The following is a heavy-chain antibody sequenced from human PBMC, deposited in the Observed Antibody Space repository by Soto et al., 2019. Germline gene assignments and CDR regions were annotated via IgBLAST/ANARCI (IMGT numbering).Heavy chain of an antibody. Sequence: EVQLLESGGGLVQPGGSLRLSCAPSGFTFSSYAMNWVRQAPGKGLEWVAAITGSGGTRYYADSVKGRFTISRDNCKTTSFLQMNGLRDEDTAIYYCAKGPLGAVAGTERYFKYWGQGTLVTVSS. CDR3: AKGPLGAVAGTERYFKY. D-gene: IGHD6-19*01. J-gene: IGHJ4*02. CDR1: GFTFSSYA. CDR2: ITGSGGTR. V-gene: IGHV3-23*01.